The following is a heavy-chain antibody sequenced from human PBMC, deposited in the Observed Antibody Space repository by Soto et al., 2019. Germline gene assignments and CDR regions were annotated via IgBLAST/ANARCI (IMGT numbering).Heavy chain of an antibody. CDR3: ARDRGYDAHDYYYNAMDV. D-gene: IGHD2-15*01. Sequence: EVQLVESGGGLVKPGGSLRLSCVASGFTFRTYTMNWVRQAPGKGLEWVSGIRGFSPYTFYAESVKGRFTISRDNAKSSLYLHMNGLGVEDTAVYYCARDRGYDAHDYYYNAMDVWGQGTTVTVSS. CDR2: IRGFSPYT. CDR1: GFTFRTYT. J-gene: IGHJ6*02. V-gene: IGHV3-21*01.